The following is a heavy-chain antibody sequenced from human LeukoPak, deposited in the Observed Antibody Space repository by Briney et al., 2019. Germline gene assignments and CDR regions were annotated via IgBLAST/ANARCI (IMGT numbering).Heavy chain of an antibody. Sequence: SETLSLTCTVSGGSISSSSYYWGWIRQPPGKGLEWIGSIYYSGSTYYNPSLKSRVTISVDTSKNQFSLKLSSVTAADTAVYYCASAETGYSSSWYSRLVYWGQGTLVTVSS. CDR2: IYYSGST. D-gene: IGHD6-13*01. CDR1: GGSISSSSYY. CDR3: ASAETGYSSSWYSRLVY. V-gene: IGHV4-39*07. J-gene: IGHJ4*02.